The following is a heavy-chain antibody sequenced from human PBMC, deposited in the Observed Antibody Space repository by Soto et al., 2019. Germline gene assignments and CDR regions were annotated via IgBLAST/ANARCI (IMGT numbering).Heavy chain of an antibody. Sequence: QIQLLQSGTKAKKPGASVRVSCKASGYIFTSWRITWVRQAPGQGLEYMGWINPYNGKTNYAQKFQGRVTMTTDTSTNTAYMELGSLRSDDTALYYCARESGGLDPWGQGTLVTVSS. V-gene: IGHV1-18*01. CDR2: INPYNGKT. J-gene: IGHJ5*02. CDR3: ARESGGLDP. CDR1: GYIFTSWR.